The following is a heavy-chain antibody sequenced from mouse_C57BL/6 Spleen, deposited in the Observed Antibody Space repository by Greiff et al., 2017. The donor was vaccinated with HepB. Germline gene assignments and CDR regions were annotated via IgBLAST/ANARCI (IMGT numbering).Heavy chain of an antibody. Sequence: VQLQQSGPELVKPGASVKISCKASGYSFTDYNMNWVKHSNGKSLEWIGVINPNYGTTSYNQKFKGKATLTVDQSSSTAYMQLNSLTSEDSAVYYCANYGSSLNWYFDVWGTGTTVTVSS. CDR3: ANYGSSLNWYFDV. CDR2: INPNYGTT. V-gene: IGHV1-39*01. CDR1: GYSFTDYN. D-gene: IGHD1-1*01. J-gene: IGHJ1*03.